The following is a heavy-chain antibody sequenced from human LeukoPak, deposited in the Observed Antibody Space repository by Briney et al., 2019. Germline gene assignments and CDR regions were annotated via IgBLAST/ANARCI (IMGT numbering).Heavy chain of an antibody. CDR3: ARSRDSSGYSDY. J-gene: IGHJ4*02. CDR1: GYTFTGYY. V-gene: IGHV1-2*02. CDR2: INPNSGGT. D-gene: IGHD3-22*01. Sequence: AASVKVSCKASGYTFTGYYMHWVRQAPGQGLEWMGWINPNSGGTNYAQKFQGRVTMTRDTSISTAYMELSSLRSEDTAVYYCARSRDSSGYSDYWGQGTLVTVSS.